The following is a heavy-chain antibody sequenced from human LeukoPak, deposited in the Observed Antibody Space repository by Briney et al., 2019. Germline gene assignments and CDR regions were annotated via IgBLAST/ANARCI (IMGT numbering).Heavy chain of an antibody. V-gene: IGHV4-39*01. J-gene: IGHJ4*02. CDR2: IYYSGST. Sequence: PSETRSLTCTVSGGSISIGSYSGGWIRQPPGKGLGWIGSIYYSGSTYYNPSLKSRVTISVDTSKNQFSLKLSSVTAADTAVYYCARHEYSSSWFFDYWGQGTLVTVSS. CDR3: ARHEYSSSWFFDY. CDR1: GGSISIGSYS. D-gene: IGHD6-13*01.